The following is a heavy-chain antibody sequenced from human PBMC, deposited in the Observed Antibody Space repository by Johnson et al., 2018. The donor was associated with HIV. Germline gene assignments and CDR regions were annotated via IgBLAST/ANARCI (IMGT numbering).Heavy chain of an antibody. V-gene: IGHV3-66*01. Sequence: MQLVESGGGLVKPGGSPRLSCAASGFTVTTKYMSWVRQAPGKGLEWVSVIYSGGSTYYADSVKGRFTISRDDSKNTLYLQMNRLTAEDTAVYYCARAPGFSRAFDIWGQGTMVTVSS. D-gene: IGHD3-10*01. CDR3: ARAPGFSRAFDI. CDR2: IYSGGST. CDR1: GFTVTTKY. J-gene: IGHJ3*02.